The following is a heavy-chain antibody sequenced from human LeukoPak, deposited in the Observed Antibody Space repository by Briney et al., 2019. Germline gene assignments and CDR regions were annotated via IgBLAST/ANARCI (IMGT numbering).Heavy chain of an antibody. D-gene: IGHD6-6*01. CDR3: ARGLAIAARPFDY. CDR1: GYSISSGYY. J-gene: IGHJ4*02. Sequence: SETLSLTCTVSGYSISSGYYWGWIRQPPGKGLEWIGSIYHSGSTYYNPSLKSRVTISVDTSKNQFSLKLSSVTAADTAVYYCARGLAIAARPFDYWGQGTLVTVSS. V-gene: IGHV4-38-2*02. CDR2: IYHSGST.